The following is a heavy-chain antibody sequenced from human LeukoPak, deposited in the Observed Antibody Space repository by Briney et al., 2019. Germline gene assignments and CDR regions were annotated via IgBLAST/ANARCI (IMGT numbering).Heavy chain of an antibody. D-gene: IGHD3-9*01. CDR3: ARHDSGYYDILTGYYDDAFDI. CDR2: IYYSGST. V-gene: IGHV4-59*08. J-gene: IGHJ3*02. Sequence: SETLSLTCTVSGDSISSYYWSWIRQPPGKGLEWIGYIYYSGSTNYNPSHKSRVTISVDTSTNQFSLKLSYVTAADTAVYYCARHDSGYYDILTGYYDDAFDIWGQGTMVTVSS. CDR1: GDSISSYY.